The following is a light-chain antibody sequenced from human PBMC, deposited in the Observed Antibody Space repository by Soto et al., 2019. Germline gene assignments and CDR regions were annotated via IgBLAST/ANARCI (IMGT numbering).Light chain of an antibody. J-gene: IGLJ1*01. CDR2: EVT. V-gene: IGLV2-14*01. Sequence: QSALTHPASVSGSPGQSITISCTGTSSDVGGYNYVSWYQQHPGKAPKIIIYEVTNRPSGVSNRFSGFKSGNTASLTLSGLQAEDDADYYCSSFTSRFTFNYIFGTGTKVTVL. CDR3: SSFTSRFTFNYI. CDR1: SSDVGGYNY.